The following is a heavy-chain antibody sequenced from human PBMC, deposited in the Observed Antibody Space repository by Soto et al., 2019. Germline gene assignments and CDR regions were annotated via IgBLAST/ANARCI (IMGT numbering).Heavy chain of an antibody. V-gene: IGHV3-48*03. J-gene: IGHJ4*02. D-gene: IGHD6-6*01. CDR2: IGRSGETI. CDR3: ARDSRGGAARRPTFYY. CDR1: GFTFSSFE. Sequence: LRLSCVGSGFTFSSFEMNWVRQTPGKGLEWLSYIGRSGETIYYADSVKGRFTISRDNAKSSLFLQMTGLRDEDTGIYYCARDSRGGAARRPTFYYWGRGTLVTAPQ.